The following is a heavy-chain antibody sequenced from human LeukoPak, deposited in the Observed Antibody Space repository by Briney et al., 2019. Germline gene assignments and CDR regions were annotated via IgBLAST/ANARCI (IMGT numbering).Heavy chain of an antibody. CDR3: ARGVYDYVGGSYRKPHFDY. CDR1: GGSFSGYY. D-gene: IGHD3-16*02. Sequence: PSETLSLTCAVYGGSFSGYYWSWIRQPPGKGLEWIGEINHSGSTNYNPSLTSRVTTSVDTSKNQFSLTLSSVPAADTAVYYCARGVYDYVGGSYRKPHFDYWGQGTLVTVSS. J-gene: IGHJ4*02. CDR2: INHSGST. V-gene: IGHV4-34*01.